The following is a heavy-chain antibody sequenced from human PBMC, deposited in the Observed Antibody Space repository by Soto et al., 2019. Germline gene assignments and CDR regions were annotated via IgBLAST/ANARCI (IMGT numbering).Heavy chain of an antibody. CDR3: ARDSYAPHV. CDR2: INIDGSGT. Sequence: LRLSCTASGFTFSTYAMSWVRQSPGKGLVWVSRINIDGSGTTYADSVKGRFTISRDNAKNTVFLEMKNLRAEDTAVYYCARDSYAPHVWGQGTTVTVSS. D-gene: IGHD4-17*01. V-gene: IGHV3-74*03. CDR1: GFTFSTYA. J-gene: IGHJ6*02.